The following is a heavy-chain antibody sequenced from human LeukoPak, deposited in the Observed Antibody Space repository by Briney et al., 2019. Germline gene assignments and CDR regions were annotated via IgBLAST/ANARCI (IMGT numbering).Heavy chain of an antibody. CDR3: AKYSSGWSTFDY. J-gene: IGHJ4*02. Sequence: GGSLRLSCAASGFTVSSNYMSWVRQAPGKGLEWVSAISGSGGSTYYADSVKGRFTISRDNSKNTLYLQMNSLRAEDTAVYYCAKYSSGWSTFDYWGQGTLVTVSS. D-gene: IGHD6-19*01. CDR2: ISGSGGST. CDR1: GFTVSSNY. V-gene: IGHV3-23*01.